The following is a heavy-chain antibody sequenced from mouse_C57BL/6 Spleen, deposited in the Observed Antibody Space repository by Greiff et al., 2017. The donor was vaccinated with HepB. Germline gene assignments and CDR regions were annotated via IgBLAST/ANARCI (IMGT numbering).Heavy chain of an antibody. CDR2: IYPRSGNT. V-gene: IGHV1-81*01. CDR3: ARSGIVRGYDEEDY. J-gene: IGHJ2*01. D-gene: IGHD2-2*01. Sequence: QVQLQQSGAELARPGASVKLSCKASGYTFTSYGISWVKQRTGQCLEWIGEIYPRSGNTYYNEKFKGKATLTADKSSSTAYMELRSLTSEDSAVYFCARSGIVRGYDEEDYWGQGTTLTVSS. CDR1: GYTFTSYG.